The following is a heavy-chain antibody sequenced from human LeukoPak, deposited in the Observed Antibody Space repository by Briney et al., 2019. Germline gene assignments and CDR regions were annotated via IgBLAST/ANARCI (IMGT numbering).Heavy chain of an antibody. CDR3: ARGVRDSSGWYGGRISAYIYYFDY. D-gene: IGHD6-19*01. Sequence: KPSETLSLTCAVYGVSFSGYYWSWIRQPPGKGLEWNGEINHSGSTNYNPSLKSRVTISVDTSKNQFSLKLSSVTAADTAVYYCARGVRDSSGWYGGRISAYIYYFDYWGQGTLVTVSS. CDR2: INHSGST. CDR1: GVSFSGYY. J-gene: IGHJ4*02. V-gene: IGHV4-34*01.